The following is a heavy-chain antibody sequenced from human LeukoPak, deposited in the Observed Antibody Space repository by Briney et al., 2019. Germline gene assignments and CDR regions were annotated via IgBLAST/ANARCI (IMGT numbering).Heavy chain of an antibody. CDR1: GGSISSYY. CDR2: IYYSGST. J-gene: IGHJ3*02. D-gene: IGHD2-15*01. CDR3: AREEDCSGGICYLGNAFDI. Sequence: SETLSLTCTVSGGSISSYYWSWIRQPPGKGLEWIGYIYYSGSTNYNPSLKSRVTISVDTSKNQFSLKLSSVTAADTAVYYCAREEDCSGGICYLGNAFDIWGQGTMVTVSS. V-gene: IGHV4-59*12.